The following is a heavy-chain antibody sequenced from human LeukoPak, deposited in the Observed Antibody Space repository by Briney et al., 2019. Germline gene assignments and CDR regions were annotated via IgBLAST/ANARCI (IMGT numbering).Heavy chain of an antibody. Sequence: GGSLRLSCAASGFTFSNYAMSWVRQAPGKGLEWVSTISGSDGRTYYAGSVKGRFTISRDNSKNTLYLQMNSLRAEDTAVYYCAKQHAATGGYFDYWGQGTLVTVSS. CDR2: ISGSDGRT. CDR1: GFTFSNYA. CDR3: AKQHAATGGYFDY. V-gene: IGHV3-23*01. J-gene: IGHJ4*02. D-gene: IGHD6-25*01.